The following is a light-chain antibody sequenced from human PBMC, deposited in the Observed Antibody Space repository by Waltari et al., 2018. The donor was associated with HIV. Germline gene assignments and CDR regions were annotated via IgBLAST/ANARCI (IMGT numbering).Light chain of an antibody. Sequence: DIQLTQSPSFLSASVGDRVTITCRASQDISTYLAWYQQRPGKAPKLLIYAASTLQSGVSSRFGGSGSGTEFTLTISSLQPEDFATYYCQHVNTDPFFGPGTEVDIK. CDR3: QHVNTDPF. CDR1: QDISTY. V-gene: IGKV1-9*01. CDR2: AAS. J-gene: IGKJ3*01.